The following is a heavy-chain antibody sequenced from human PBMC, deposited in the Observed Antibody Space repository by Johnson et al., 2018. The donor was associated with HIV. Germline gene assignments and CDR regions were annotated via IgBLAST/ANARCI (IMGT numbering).Heavy chain of an antibody. CDR3: ARVEWELDAFDI. CDR1: GFTFDDYG. Sequence: VQLVESGGGVVQPGRSLRLSCAASGFTFDDYGMSWVRQGPGKGLEWVSGINWNAGSRDYADSVKGRFTISRDNGKNSLYLQMNSLRAEDTALYYCARVEWELDAFDIWGQGTMVTVSS. D-gene: IGHD1-26*01. J-gene: IGHJ3*02. CDR2: INWNAGSR. V-gene: IGHV3-20*04.